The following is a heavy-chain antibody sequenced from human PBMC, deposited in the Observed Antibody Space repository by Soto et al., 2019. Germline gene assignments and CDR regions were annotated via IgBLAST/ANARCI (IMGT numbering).Heavy chain of an antibody. Sequence: QVQLQESGPGLVKPSETLSLTCTVFGGSISSYYWSWIRQSAGKGLEWIGRIYTSGNTNYNPSLKSRVTMSVDTSKNQFSLRLSYVTAADTAVYYCTREVVGVVIKYYFGMDVWGQGTTVTVSS. J-gene: IGHJ6*02. CDR1: GGSISSYY. V-gene: IGHV4-4*07. D-gene: IGHD3-3*01. CDR2: IYTSGNT. CDR3: TREVVGVVIKYYFGMDV.